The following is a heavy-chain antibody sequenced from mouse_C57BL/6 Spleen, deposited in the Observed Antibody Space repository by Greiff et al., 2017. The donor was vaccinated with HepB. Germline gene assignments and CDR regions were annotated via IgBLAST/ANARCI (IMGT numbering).Heavy chain of an antibody. Sequence: EVKLVESGGGLVKPGGSLKLSCAASGFTFSDYGMHWVRQAPEKGLEWVAYISSGSSTIYYADTVKGRFTISRDNAKNTLFLQMTSLRSEDTAMYYCARPYEDAMDYWGQGTSVTVSS. CDR3: ARPYEDAMDY. CDR2: ISSGSSTI. CDR1: GFTFSDYG. V-gene: IGHV5-17*01. J-gene: IGHJ4*01. D-gene: IGHD2-12*01.